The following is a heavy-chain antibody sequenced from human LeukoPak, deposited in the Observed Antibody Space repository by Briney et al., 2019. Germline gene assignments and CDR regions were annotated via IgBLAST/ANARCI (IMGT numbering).Heavy chain of an antibody. V-gene: IGHV3-23*01. CDR1: GFTFSSYG. D-gene: IGHD1-7*01. CDR3: AKGPTGTIYYFDY. J-gene: IGHJ4*02. Sequence: PGGSLRLSCGASGFTFSSYGMHWVRQAPGKGLEWVSAISGSGGSTYYADSVKGRFTISRDNSKSTLYLQMNSLRAEDTAVYYCAKGPTGTIYYFDYWGQGTLVTVSS. CDR2: ISGSGGST.